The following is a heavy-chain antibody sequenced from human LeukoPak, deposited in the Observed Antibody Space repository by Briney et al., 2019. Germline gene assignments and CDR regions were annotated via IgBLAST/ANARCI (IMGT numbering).Heavy chain of an antibody. CDR1: GGSFSGYY. V-gene: IGHV4-34*01. CDR2: INHSGST. D-gene: IGHD3-10*02. Sequence: SETLSLTCAVYGGSFSGYYWSWIRQPPGKGLEWIGEINHSGSTNYNPSLKSRVTISVDTSKNQFSLKLSSVTAADTAVYFCARHSSYVSPVRYWGQGTLVTVSP. CDR3: ARHSSYVSPVRY. J-gene: IGHJ4*02.